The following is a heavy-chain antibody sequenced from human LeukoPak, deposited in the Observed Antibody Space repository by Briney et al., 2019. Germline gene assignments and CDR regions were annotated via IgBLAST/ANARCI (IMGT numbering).Heavy chain of an antibody. CDR1: GGSISSGGYS. V-gene: IGHV4-30-2*01. D-gene: IGHD1-26*01. J-gene: IGHJ5*02. Sequence: TLSLTCAVSGGSISSGGYSWSWIRQPPGKGLEWIGYIYHSGSTYYNPSLKSRVTISVDGSKNQFSLKLSSVTAADTAVYYCARGGSYNWFDPWGQGTLVTVSS. CDR3: ARGGSYNWFDP. CDR2: IYHSGST.